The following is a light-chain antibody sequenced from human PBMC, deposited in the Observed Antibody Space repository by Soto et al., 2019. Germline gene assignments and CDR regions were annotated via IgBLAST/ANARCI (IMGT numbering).Light chain of an antibody. V-gene: IGKV1-5*03. Sequence: DIQMTQSPSALSASVGDRVTITCRASQSISTWLAWYQQKPGKAPKLLIYKASSLEGGVPSRFSGSGSGTEFNITISRLQPDDCATYYCQHDNTYPLTFVGGTTVDTK. CDR1: QSISTW. CDR3: QHDNTYPLT. J-gene: IGKJ4*01. CDR2: KAS.